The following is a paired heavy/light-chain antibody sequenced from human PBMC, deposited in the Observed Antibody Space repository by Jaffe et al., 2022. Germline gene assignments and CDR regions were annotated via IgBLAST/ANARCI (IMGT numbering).Heavy chain of an antibody. J-gene: IGHJ4*02. CDR1: GFIFSSYA. Sequence: EVQLLESGGGLVQPGGSLRLSCAASGFIFSSYAMSWVRQAPGKGLESVSAISGSGGRAYYADSVTGRFTVSRDNSKNTLYLQMNSLRAEDTAVYYCAKDEDDYADPVYYNYWGQGILVTVSS. D-gene: IGHD4-17*01. CDR2: ISGSGGRA. CDR3: AKDEDDYADPVYYNY. V-gene: IGHV3-23*01.
Light chain of an antibody. V-gene: IGLV2-14*03. CDR1: SSDVGGYNY. J-gene: IGLJ2*01. Sequence: QSALTQPASVSGSPGQSITISCTGTSSDVGGYNYVSWYQQHPGKAPKLMIYDVSNRPSGVSNRFSGSKSGNTASLTISGLQAEDEADYYCSSYSSSSTLRVVIGGGTKLTVL. CDR2: DVS. CDR3: SSYSSSSTLRVV.